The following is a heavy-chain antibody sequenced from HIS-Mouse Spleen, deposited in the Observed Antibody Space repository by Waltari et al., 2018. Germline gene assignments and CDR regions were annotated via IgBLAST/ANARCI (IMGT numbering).Heavy chain of an antibody. J-gene: IGHJ2*01. CDR1: GFTFDDYA. D-gene: IGHD3-16*01. Sequence: RSLRLSCAASGFTFDDYAMHWVRQAPGKGLEWVSGISWNSGSIGYADSVKGRFTISRDNAKNSLYLQMNSLRAEDTALYYCAKDISPGGSHFWYFDLWGRGTLVTVSS. CDR3: AKDISPGGSHFWYFDL. CDR2: ISWNSGSI. V-gene: IGHV3-9*01.